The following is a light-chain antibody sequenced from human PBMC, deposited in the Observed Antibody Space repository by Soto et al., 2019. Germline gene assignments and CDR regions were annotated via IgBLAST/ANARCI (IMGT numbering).Light chain of an antibody. CDR3: YAYGLSNTFA. CDR1: TSDIGSYDL. J-gene: IGLJ2*01. CDR2: GVN. V-gene: IGLV2-23*02. Sequence: QSALTQPASVSGSPGQSITISCTGTTSDIGSYDLVSWYRQHPGEAPSLLIYGVNKRPSGVSNRFSGSKSGNTAYLTISGLQAGDEAHYWCYAYGLSNTFAFGGGTKLTVL.